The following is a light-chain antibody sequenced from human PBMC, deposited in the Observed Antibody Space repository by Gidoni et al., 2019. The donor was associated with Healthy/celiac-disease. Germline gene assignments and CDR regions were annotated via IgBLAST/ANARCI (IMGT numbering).Light chain of an antibody. Sequence: DIQMTQSPSSLSASVGDRVTITCRASQSISSYLNWYQQKPGKAPKLLIYAASSLQSGVPSRFSGSGSGTDFTLTISSLQPEDFATYYCQQIYSTPPCTFGQGTKLEIK. V-gene: IGKV1-39*01. CDR2: AAS. CDR3: QQIYSTPPCT. J-gene: IGKJ2*02. CDR1: QSISSY.